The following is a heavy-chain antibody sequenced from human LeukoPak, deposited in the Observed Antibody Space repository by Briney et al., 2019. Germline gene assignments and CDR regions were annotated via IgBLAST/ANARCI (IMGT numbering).Heavy chain of an antibody. V-gene: IGHV4-39*07. Sequence: SETLSLTCNVSGGSISSSSYYWGWIRQPPGKGLEWIGSVSYSGSTYYNPSLKSRVTISVDTSKNQFSLKLSSVTAADTAVYYCAREPQSGWFDPWGQGTLVTVSS. J-gene: IGHJ5*02. CDR2: VSYSGST. CDR1: GGSISSSSYY. CDR3: AREPQSGWFDP.